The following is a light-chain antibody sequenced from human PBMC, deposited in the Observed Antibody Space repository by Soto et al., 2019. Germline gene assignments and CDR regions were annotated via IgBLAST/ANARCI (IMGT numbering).Light chain of an antibody. Sequence: EIVLTQSPGTLSLSPGERATLSCRASQSVSSSYLAWYQQKPGQAPRLLIYGASSRATGIPDRFSGSGSGPDCALTISRLEPEDFTVYYCQQYGSSALVTFGQGTRLEIK. CDR2: GAS. V-gene: IGKV3-20*01. J-gene: IGKJ5*01. CDR3: QQYGSSALVT. CDR1: QSVSSSY.